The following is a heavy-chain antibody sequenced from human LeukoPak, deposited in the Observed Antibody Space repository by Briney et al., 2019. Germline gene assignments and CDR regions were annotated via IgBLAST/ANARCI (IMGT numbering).Heavy chain of an antibody. J-gene: IGHJ4*02. D-gene: IGHD6-19*01. CDR1: GGSINSYY. CDR3: ARAAGGLYSSGWYFDY. V-gene: IGHV4-59*01. CDR2: IYYSGST. Sequence: SETLSLTCNVSGGSINSYYWSWIRQPPGKGLEWIGYIYYSGSTNYNPSLKGRVTISVDTSKNQFSLKLSSVTAADTAVYYCARAAGGLYSSGWYFDYWGQGTLVTVSS.